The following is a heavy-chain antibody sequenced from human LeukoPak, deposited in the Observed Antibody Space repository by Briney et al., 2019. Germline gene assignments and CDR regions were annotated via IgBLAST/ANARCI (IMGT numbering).Heavy chain of an antibody. CDR1: AYTFTSYG. Sequence: ASVKVSCKAYAYTFTSYGISWVRQAPGQGLERMGWISAYNGNTNYAQKLQGRVTMTTDTSTSTAYMELRSLRSDDTAVYYCARDLGDIVVVPSAFTLPWGQGTLVTVSS. CDR2: ISAYNGNT. V-gene: IGHV1-18*01. J-gene: IGHJ5*02. D-gene: IGHD2-2*01. CDR3: ARDLGDIVVVPSAFTLP.